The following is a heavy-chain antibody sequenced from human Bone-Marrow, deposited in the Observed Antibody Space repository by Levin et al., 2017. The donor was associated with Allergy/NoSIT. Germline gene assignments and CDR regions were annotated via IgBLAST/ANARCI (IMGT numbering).Heavy chain of an antibody. V-gene: IGHV3-23*01. D-gene: IGHD2-2*01. J-gene: IGHJ6*02. CDR2: ISGSGGST. CDR1: GFTFSSYA. CDR3: AKGIVLVPAAYYYYYGMDV. Sequence: GESLKISCAASGFTFSSYAMSWVRQAPGKGLEWVSAISGSGGSTYYADSVKGRFTISRDNSKNTLYLQMNSLRAEDTAVYYCAKGIVLVPAAYYYYYGMDVWGQGTTVTVSS.